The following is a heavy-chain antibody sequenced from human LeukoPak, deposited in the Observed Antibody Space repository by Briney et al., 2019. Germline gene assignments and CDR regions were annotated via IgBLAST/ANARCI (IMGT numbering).Heavy chain of an antibody. CDR2: INSDGSRT. V-gene: IGHV3-74*01. D-gene: IGHD6-13*01. CDR3: ARGSIAAAGTGDY. J-gene: IGHJ4*02. CDR1: GFTFSTYW. Sequence: PGGSLRLSCAASGFTFSTYWMHWVRQAPGKGLVWVSRINSDGSRTTYADSVKGRFTISRDNAKNTLYLQMNSLRTEDTAVYYCARGSIAAAGTGDYWGQGTLVTVSS.